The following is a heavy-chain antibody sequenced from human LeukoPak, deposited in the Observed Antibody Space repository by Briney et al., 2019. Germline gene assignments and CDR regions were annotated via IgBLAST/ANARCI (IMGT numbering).Heavy chain of an antibody. Sequence: GGSLRLFCAVSGFTFITEAMTWVRQAPGKGLVWVSTISNNGGTTYYADSVKGRFTISRDNSRNTVYLQMNSLRAEDTALYYCAKGLGFLPQFDYWGQGTLVAVSS. CDR2: ISNNGGTT. V-gene: IGHV3-23*01. CDR3: AKGLGFLPQFDY. J-gene: IGHJ4*02. CDR1: GFTFITEA. D-gene: IGHD6-19*01.